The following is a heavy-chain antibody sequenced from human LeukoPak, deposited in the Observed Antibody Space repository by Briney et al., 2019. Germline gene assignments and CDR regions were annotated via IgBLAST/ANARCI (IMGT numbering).Heavy chain of an antibody. V-gene: IGHV1-18*01. CDR1: GYTFTSYG. Sequence: ASVKVSCKASGYTFTSYGISWVRQAPGQGLEWMGWISAYNGNTNYAQKLQGRVTLTTDTSTSTAYMELRSLRSDDTAVYYCARDLSRVLPYYFDYWGQGTLVTVSS. CDR2: ISAYNGNT. J-gene: IGHJ4*02. D-gene: IGHD6-6*01. CDR3: ARDLSRVLPYYFDY.